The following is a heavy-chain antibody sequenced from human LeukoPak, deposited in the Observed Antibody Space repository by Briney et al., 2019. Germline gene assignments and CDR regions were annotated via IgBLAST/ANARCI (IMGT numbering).Heavy chain of an antibody. CDR3: APNTGGYSLSLDY. V-gene: IGHV3-23*01. D-gene: IGHD5-18*01. Sequence: GGSLRLSCAASGFTFSSYAMSWVHQAPGKGLEWVSAISGSGGSTYYADSVKGRFTIPRDNSKNTLYLQMNSLRAEDTAVYYCAPNTGGYSLSLDYWGQGTLVTVSS. J-gene: IGHJ4*02. CDR2: ISGSGGST. CDR1: GFTFSSYA.